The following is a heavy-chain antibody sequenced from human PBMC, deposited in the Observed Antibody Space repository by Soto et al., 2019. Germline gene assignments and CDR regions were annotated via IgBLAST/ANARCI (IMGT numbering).Heavy chain of an antibody. Sequence: ASVKVSCKASGFTFTSSAVQWVRQARGQRLEWIGWIVVGSGNTNYAQKFQERVTITRDMSTSTAYMELSSLRSEDTAVYYCAAVRAGTTIRYYFDYWRQGTLVTVSS. J-gene: IGHJ4*02. V-gene: IGHV1-58*01. CDR2: IVVGSGNT. CDR3: AAVRAGTTIRYYFDY. D-gene: IGHD1-1*01. CDR1: GFTFTSSA.